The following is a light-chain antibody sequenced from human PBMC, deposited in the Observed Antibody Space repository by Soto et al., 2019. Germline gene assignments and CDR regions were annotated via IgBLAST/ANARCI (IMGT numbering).Light chain of an antibody. Sequence: EIVMTQSPATLSVSPGERATLSCRASQSVSSNLAWYQQKPGQAPRLLIYGASTRATGIPARFSGSGSGTEFRLTSSSLQYEDFAVYYCQQYNNWPPLTFGGGTKLEIK. J-gene: IGKJ4*01. V-gene: IGKV3-15*01. CDR1: QSVSSN. CDR3: QQYNNWPPLT. CDR2: GAS.